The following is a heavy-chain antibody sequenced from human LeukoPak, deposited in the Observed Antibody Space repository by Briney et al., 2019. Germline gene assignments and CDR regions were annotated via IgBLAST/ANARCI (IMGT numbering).Heavy chain of an antibody. J-gene: IGHJ4*02. CDR1: GFTFSSYA. D-gene: IGHD3-16*01. CDR2: ISGSGGST. V-gene: IGHV3-23*01. CDR3: AKARKGDTRAFDY. Sequence: PGGSLRLSCAASGFTFSSYAMSWVRQAPGKGLEWVSAISGSGGSTYYADSVKGRFTISRDNSKNTLYLQTNSLRAEDTAVYYCAKARKGDTRAFDYWGQGTLVTVSS.